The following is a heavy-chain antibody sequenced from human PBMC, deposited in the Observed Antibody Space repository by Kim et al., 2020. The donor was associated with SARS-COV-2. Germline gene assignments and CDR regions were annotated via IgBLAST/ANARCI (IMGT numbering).Heavy chain of an antibody. CDR2: IKQDGSEK. D-gene: IGHD6-13*01. V-gene: IGHV3-7*03. Sequence: GGSLRLSCAASGFTFSSYWMSWVRQAPGKGLEWVANIKQDGSEKYYVDSVKGRFTISRDNAKNSLYLQMNSLRAEDTAVYYCARDIGWYSSSWYFTGWFDPWGQGTLVTVSS. CDR1: GFTFSSYW. CDR3: ARDIGWYSSSWYFTGWFDP. J-gene: IGHJ5*02.